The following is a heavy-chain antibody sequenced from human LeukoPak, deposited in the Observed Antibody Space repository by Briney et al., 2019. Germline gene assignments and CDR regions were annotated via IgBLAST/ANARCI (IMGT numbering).Heavy chain of an antibody. CDR1: GFTFSSYA. CDR2: ISSYGGTT. CDR3: ARSRIVSSEGFALSHRASMDV. D-gene: IGHD3-16*02. J-gene: IGHJ6*04. Sequence: PGGSLRLSCAASGFTFSSYAMHWVRQTPGKGLEFVSAISSYGGTTYSANSVKGRFTISRDNSKNTVYLQMGSLRPEDMAVYYCARSRIVSSEGFALSHRASMDVWGKGTTVTVSS. V-gene: IGHV3-64*01.